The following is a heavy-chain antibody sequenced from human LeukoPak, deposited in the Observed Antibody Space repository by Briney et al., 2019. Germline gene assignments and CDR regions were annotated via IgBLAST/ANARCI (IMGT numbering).Heavy chain of an antibody. CDR2: IHHSGST. D-gene: IGHD3-3*01. CDR3: ARGDYDFPFDP. Sequence: SETLSLTCTVSGFSIRSGFYWGWIRQPPGKGMEWIGNIHHSGSTYYNPSLKSRVTISVDTSKNQFSLKLSSVTAADTAVYYSARGDYDFPFDPWGQGTLVTVSS. V-gene: IGHV4-38-2*02. CDR1: GFSIRSGFY. J-gene: IGHJ5*02.